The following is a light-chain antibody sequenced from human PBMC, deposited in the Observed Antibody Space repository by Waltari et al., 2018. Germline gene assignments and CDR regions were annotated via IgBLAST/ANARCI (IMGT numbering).Light chain of an antibody. CDR2: KAS. J-gene: IGKJ4*01. Sequence: DIQMTQSPSTLSASVGDRVTITCRASQSIDLWLAWYQQKPGKAPKLLSSKASNLEREAPLRLSGSGSETEVPLTIILLHPYDSATFCCQHYIHVLPPLGAGTTV. CDR3: QHYIHVLPP. V-gene: IGKV1-5*03. CDR1: QSIDLW.